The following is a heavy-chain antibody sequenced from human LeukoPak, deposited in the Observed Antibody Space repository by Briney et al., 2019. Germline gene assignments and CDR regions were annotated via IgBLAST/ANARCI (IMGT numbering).Heavy chain of an antibody. J-gene: IGHJ4*02. Sequence: SETLSLTCAVYGGSLSGCYWSWIRQPPGKGLEWIGEINHSGSTNYNPSLKSRVTISVDTSKNQFSLKLSSVTAADTAVYYCARGTLAGYSYGLSYWGQGTLVTVSS. V-gene: IGHV4-34*01. CDR2: INHSGST. D-gene: IGHD5-18*01. CDR3: ARGTLAGYSYGLSY. CDR1: GGSLSGCY.